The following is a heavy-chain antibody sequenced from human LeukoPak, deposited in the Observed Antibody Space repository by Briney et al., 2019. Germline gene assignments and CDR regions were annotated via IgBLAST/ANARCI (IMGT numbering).Heavy chain of an antibody. CDR2: ISWDGGST. J-gene: IGHJ4*02. CDR3: AKDGAPYSGYGGFDY. V-gene: IGHV3-43*01. D-gene: IGHD5-12*01. CDR1: GFTFDDYT. Sequence: GGSLRLSCAASGFTFDDYTMHWVRQAPGKGLEWVSLISWDGGSTYYADSVKGRFTISRDNSKNSLYLQMNSLRTEDTALYYCAKDGAPYSGYGGFDYWGQGTLVTVPS.